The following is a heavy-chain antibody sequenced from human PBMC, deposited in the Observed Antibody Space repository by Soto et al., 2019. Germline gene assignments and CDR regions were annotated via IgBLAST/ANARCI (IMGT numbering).Heavy chain of an antibody. Sequence: QVQLVQSGAEVKKPGSSVKVSCKDSGGTFSTYSMFWVRQAPGQGLEWMGRIIPMLGVRNYAQRFQDRVTVTADKSPATVHMELSSLRSEDTALYYCTIGSWSGEVFDIWGQGTMVTVSS. CDR3: TIGSWSGEVFDI. J-gene: IGHJ3*02. CDR2: IIPMLGVR. V-gene: IGHV1-69*02. D-gene: IGHD2-21*01. CDR1: GGTFSTYS.